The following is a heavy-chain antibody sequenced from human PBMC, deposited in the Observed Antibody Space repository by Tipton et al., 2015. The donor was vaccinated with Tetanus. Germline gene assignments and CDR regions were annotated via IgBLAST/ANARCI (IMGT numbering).Heavy chain of an antibody. J-gene: IGHJ4*02. CDR2: IYYSGST. CDR3: ARVHCSSTSCYRYFDY. V-gene: IGHV4-59*01. Sequence: TLSLTCTVSGGSISSYYWSWIRQPPGKGLGWIGYIYYSGSTNYNPSLKSRVTISVDTSKNQFSLKLSSVTAADTAVYYCARVHCSSTSCYRYFDYWGQGTLVTVSS. CDR1: GGSISSYY. D-gene: IGHD2-2*02.